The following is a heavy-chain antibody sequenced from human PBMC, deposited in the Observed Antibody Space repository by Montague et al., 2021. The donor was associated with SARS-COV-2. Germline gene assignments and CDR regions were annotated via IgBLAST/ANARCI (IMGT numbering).Heavy chain of an antibody. CDR2: VHYTGST. D-gene: IGHD1-1*01. CDR1: GGSISSYY. V-gene: IGHV4-59*01. Sequence: SETLSLTCEVSGGSISSYYWSWIRQSPGKGLEWIGYVHYTGSTKYNPSLKTRVTLSLDTPKNHFSLKLSSVTAADTAVYYCARAQNTCFIANCVNYFEVWCLGALVTVSS. CDR3: ARAQNTCFIANCVNYFEV. J-gene: IGHJ4*02.